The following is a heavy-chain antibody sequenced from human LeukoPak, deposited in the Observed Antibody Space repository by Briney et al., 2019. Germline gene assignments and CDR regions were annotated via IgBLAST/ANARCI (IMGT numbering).Heavy chain of an antibody. CDR2: VYPGDSDT. V-gene: IGHV5-51*01. CDR1: GYSFTSYW. CDR3: ARAPIFGVVPKWFDP. J-gene: IGHJ5*02. D-gene: IGHD3-3*01. Sequence: GESLKISCKGSGYSFTSYWIGWVRQMPGKGLEWMGIVYPGDSDTRYSPSFQGQVTISADKSISTAYLQWSSLKASDTAMHYCARAPIFGVVPKWFDPWGQGTLVTVSS.